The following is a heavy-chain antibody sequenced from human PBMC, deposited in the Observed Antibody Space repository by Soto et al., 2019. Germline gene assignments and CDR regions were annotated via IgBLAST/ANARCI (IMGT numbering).Heavy chain of an antibody. CDR2: IIPIFGTA. CDR3: SRNPDTAMVNYYYYYGMDV. V-gene: IGHV1-69*13. CDR1: GGTFSSYA. J-gene: IGHJ6*02. Sequence: SVKVSCKASGGTFSSYAISWVRQAPGQGLEWMGGIIPIFGTANYAQKFQGRVTITADESTSTAYMELSSLRSEDTAVYYCSRNPDTAMVNYYYYYGMDVWGQGTTVTVSS. D-gene: IGHD5-18*01.